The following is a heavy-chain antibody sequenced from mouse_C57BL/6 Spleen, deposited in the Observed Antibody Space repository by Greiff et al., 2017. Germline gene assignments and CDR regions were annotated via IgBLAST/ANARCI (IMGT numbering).Heavy chain of an antibody. Sequence: QVQLKQPGAELVKPGASVKLSCKASGYTFTSYWMHWVKQRPGRGLEWIGRIDPNSGGTKYNEKFKSKATLTVDKPSSTTYMQLSSLTSEDSAVYYCARERDVYDGFAYWSQGTLVTVSA. J-gene: IGHJ3*01. D-gene: IGHD2-2*01. CDR3: ARERDVYDGFAY. CDR1: GYTFTSYW. CDR2: IDPNSGGT. V-gene: IGHV1-72*01.